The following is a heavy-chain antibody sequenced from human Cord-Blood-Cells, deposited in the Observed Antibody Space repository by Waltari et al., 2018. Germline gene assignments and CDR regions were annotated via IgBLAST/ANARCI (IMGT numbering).Heavy chain of an antibody. V-gene: IGHV1-69*08. CDR2: IIPILGIA. Sequence: QVQLVQSGAEVKKPGSSVKVSCKASGGTFSSYTISWVRQAPGQGLEWMGRIIPILGIANYAQKFQGRVTITADKSTSTGYRELRRLGSEDTAVYYWARDVEMATRRAFDYWGQGPRVTLSS. CDR1: GGTFSSYT. J-gene: IGHJ4*03. CDR3: ARDVEMATRRAFDY.